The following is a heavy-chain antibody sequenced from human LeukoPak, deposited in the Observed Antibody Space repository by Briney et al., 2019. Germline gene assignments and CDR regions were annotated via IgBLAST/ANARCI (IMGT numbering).Heavy chain of an antibody. CDR3: TRGQTGSYVYYYYYGMDV. Sequence: SETLSLTCAVYGGSFSGYYWSWIRQPPGKGLEWIGEINHSGSASYHPSLKSRVTISVDTSKNQFSLRLNSVTAADTAVYCCTRGQTGSYVYYYYYGMDVWGQGTTVTVSS. J-gene: IGHJ6*02. CDR2: INHSGSA. CDR1: GGSFSGYY. D-gene: IGHD3-9*01. V-gene: IGHV4-34*01.